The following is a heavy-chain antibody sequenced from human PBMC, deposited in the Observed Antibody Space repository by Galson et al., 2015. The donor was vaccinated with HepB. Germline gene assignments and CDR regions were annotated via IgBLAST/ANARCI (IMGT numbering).Heavy chain of an antibody. D-gene: IGHD5-18*01. V-gene: IGHV3-74*01. CDR3: ARGNDGYGRFDY. Sequence: SLRLSCAASGFTFSDYWMHWVRQAPGKGLVWVSRINSDGTSTFYADSVKGRFTISRDNAKNTLYLQLNSLEAEDTAVYYCARGNDGYGRFDYWGQGTLVTASA. CDR1: GFTFSDYW. J-gene: IGHJ4*02. CDR2: INSDGTST.